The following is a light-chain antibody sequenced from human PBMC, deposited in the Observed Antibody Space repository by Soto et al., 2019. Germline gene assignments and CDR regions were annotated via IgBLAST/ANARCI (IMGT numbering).Light chain of an antibody. V-gene: IGLV2-11*01. J-gene: IGLJ1*01. Sequence: QSVLAQPRSVSGSPGQSVTISCTGSSSDVGAYSYVSWYQQHPGKAPKLMIYDVSERPSGVPDRFSGSKSGNTASLTISGLQAEDEADYYCCSYAGSYTYVFGNGTKVTVL. CDR3: CSYAGSYTYV. CDR2: DVS. CDR1: SSDVGAYSY.